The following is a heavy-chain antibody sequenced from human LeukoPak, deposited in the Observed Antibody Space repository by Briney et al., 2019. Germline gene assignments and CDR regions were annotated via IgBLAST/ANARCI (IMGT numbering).Heavy chain of an antibody. J-gene: IGHJ4*02. CDR2: IHPNSGGT. V-gene: IGHV1-2*02. CDR3: AREGGMAVAAYFDY. CDR1: GYTFTGYL. Sequence: ASVKVSCKAPGYTFTGYLVHWVRQAPGQGLEWMGWIHPNSGGTNFGQKFQGRVTMTRDTSISTAYMELNSLRSDDTAVYYCAREGGMAVAAYFDYWGQGTLVTVSS. D-gene: IGHD6-19*01.